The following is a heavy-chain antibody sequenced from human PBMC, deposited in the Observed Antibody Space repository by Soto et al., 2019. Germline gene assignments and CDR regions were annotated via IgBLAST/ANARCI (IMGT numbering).Heavy chain of an antibody. V-gene: IGHV3-9*01. CDR1: GFTFDDYA. CDR3: AKDGEYCSSTSCYVPDNWYFDL. J-gene: IGHJ2*01. Sequence: GGSLRLSCAASGFTFDDYAMHWVRQAPGKGLEWVSGISWNSGSIGYADSVKGRFTISRDNAKNSLYLQMNSLRAEDTALYYCAKDGEYCSSTSCYVPDNWYFDLWGRGTLVTVSS. CDR2: ISWNSGSI. D-gene: IGHD2-2*01.